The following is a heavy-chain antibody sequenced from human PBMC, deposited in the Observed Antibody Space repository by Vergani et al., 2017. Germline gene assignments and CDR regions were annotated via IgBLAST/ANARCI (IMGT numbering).Heavy chain of an antibody. V-gene: IGHV3-30*03. CDR3: ATKSCGTPGCQIGYVRE. J-gene: IGHJ1*01. Sequence: QVHLGESGRGVVQPGRSLRLSCVVSGFTSSYYGMHWVRQAPGKGLEWVALLSYDGTQKYYADYVKGLFTLSRDNSKSTLYLQMNSLRPEDTAVYYCATKSCGTPGCQIGYVREWGQGTLVTVSS. CDR2: LSYDGTQK. D-gene: IGHD1-1*01. CDR1: GFTSSYYG.